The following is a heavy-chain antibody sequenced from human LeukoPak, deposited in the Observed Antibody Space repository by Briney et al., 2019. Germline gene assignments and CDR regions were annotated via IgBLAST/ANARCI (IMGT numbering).Heavy chain of an antibody. CDR2: ISSSGSTI. Sequence: GESLKISCAASGFPFSSYEMNWVRQASGKGLEWVSYISSSGSTIYYAASVKGRFTISRDNAKNSLYLQMNSLRAEDTAVYYCAELGITMIGGVWGKGTTVTISS. J-gene: IGHJ6*04. V-gene: IGHV3-48*03. CDR3: AELGITMIGGV. D-gene: IGHD3-10*02. CDR1: GFPFSSYE.